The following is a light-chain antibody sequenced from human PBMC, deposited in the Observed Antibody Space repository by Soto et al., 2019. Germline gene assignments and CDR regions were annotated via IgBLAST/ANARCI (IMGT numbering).Light chain of an antibody. V-gene: IGLV2-14*01. Sequence: QSALTQPASVSGSPGQSITISCTGTSSDVGGYTYVSWYQRYPGKAPQLIIYEVSNRPSGVSNRFSGSKSGNTASLTVSGLQAEDEADYYCSSYAGSNNWVFGGGTKVTVL. CDR3: SSYAGSNNWV. CDR1: SSDVGGYTY. J-gene: IGLJ3*02. CDR2: EVS.